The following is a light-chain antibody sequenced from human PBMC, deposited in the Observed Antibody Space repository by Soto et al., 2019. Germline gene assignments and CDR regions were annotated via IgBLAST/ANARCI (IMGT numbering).Light chain of an antibody. V-gene: IGLV2-14*01. CDR1: SSDVGGYNF. CDR2: EVT. J-gene: IGLJ2*01. Sequence: QSALTQPASVSGSPGQSITISCTGTSSDVGGYNFVSWYQQYPGKAPKLIIYEVTDRPSGVSNRFSGSMSGSTASLTISGLQAEDEADYYCSSYTRRNTLAFGGGTKLTVL. CDR3: SSYTRRNTLA.